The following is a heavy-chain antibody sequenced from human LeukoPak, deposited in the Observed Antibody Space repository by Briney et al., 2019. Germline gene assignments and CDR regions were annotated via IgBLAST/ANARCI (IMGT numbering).Heavy chain of an antibody. CDR3: ARGRGNGSGSYGYYYYYYGMDV. D-gene: IGHD3-10*01. J-gene: IGHJ6*02. Sequence: SPSETLSLTCAVYGGSFSGYYWSWIRRPPRKGLEWIGEINHIGSTNYNPSLKSRVTISVDTSKNQFSLKLSSVTAADTAVYYCARGRGNGSGSYGYYYYYYGMDVWGQGTTVTVSS. CDR2: INHIGST. V-gene: IGHV4-34*01. CDR1: GGSFSGYY.